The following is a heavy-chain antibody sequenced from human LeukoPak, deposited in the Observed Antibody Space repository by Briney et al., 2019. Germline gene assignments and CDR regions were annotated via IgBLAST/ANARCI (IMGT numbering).Heavy chain of an antibody. Sequence: SGTLSLTCTVSGGSISSNYWSWIRQPPGKGLEWIGYIYYSGRTYYNPSLKSRITISVDTSKNQFSLKLSSVTAADTAVYYCARGFYSPHYWGQGTLVSVSS. CDR2: IYYSGRT. CDR3: ARGFYSPHY. CDR1: GGSISSNY. V-gene: IGHV4-59*01. J-gene: IGHJ4*02. D-gene: IGHD4-11*01.